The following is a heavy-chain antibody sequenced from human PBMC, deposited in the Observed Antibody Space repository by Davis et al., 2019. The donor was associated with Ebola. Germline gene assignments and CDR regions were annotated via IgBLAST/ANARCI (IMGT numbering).Heavy chain of an antibody. Sequence: GESLKISCAASGFTFSSYAMHWVRQAPGKGLEWVAVISYDGSNKYYADSVKGRFTISRDNSKNTLYLQMNSLRAEDTAVYYCASAGSYYDSSGYYRHLDYWGQGTLVTVSS. CDR2: ISYDGSNK. CDR1: GFTFSSYA. CDR3: ASAGSYYDSSGYYRHLDY. V-gene: IGHV3-30-3*01. D-gene: IGHD3-22*01. J-gene: IGHJ4*02.